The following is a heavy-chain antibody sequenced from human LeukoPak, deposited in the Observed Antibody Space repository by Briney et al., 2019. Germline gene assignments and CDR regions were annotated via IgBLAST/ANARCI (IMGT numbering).Heavy chain of an antibody. CDR3: ASRYCSGGSCWLYYFDY. CDR1: GGTFSSYA. CDR2: IIPIFGTA. J-gene: IGHJ4*02. Sequence: ASVKVSCKASGGTFSSYAISWVRQAPGQGLEWMGGIIPIFGTANYAQKFQGRVTITTDESTSTAYMELSSLRSEDTAVYYCASRYCSGGSCWLYYFDYWGQGTLVTVPS. D-gene: IGHD2-15*01. V-gene: IGHV1-69*05.